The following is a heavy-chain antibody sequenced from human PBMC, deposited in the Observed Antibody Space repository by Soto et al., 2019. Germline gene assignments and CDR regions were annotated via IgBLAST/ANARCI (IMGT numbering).Heavy chain of an antibody. V-gene: IGHV1-69*02. J-gene: IGHJ4*02. CDR2: IIPILGIA. CDR1: GGTFSSYT. CDR3: ARAYYGSGSPAFDY. D-gene: IGHD3-10*01. Sequence: ASVKVSCKASGGTFSSYTISWVRQAPGQGLEWMGRIIPILGIANYAQKFQGRVTITADKSTSTAYMELRSLRSDDTAVYYCARAYYGSGSPAFDYWGQGTLVTVSS.